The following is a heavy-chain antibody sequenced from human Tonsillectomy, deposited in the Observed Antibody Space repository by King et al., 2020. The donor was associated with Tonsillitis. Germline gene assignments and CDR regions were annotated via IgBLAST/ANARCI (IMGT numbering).Heavy chain of an antibody. CDR2: IKQDGSEK. Sequence: QLVQSGGGLVQPGGSLRLSCAASGFTFSSYWMTWVRQAPGKGLEWVANIKQDGSEKYYVDSVKGRFTISRNNAKNSLYLHMNSLRAEDTAVYYGARQRISDYWGQGTLVTVSS. V-gene: IGHV3-7*03. CDR3: ARQRISDY. J-gene: IGHJ4*02. CDR1: GFTFSSYW.